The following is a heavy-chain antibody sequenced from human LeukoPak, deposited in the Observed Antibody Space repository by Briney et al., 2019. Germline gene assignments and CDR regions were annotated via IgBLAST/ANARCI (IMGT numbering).Heavy chain of an antibody. CDR2: IVVGSGNT. J-gene: IGHJ6*02. D-gene: IGHD3-10*01. Sequence: SVTVSCKASGFTFTSSAMQWVRQARGQRLEWIGWIVVGSGNTNYAQKFQERVTITRDMSTSTAYMELSSLRSEDTAVYYCAATLLAGYYYGSGTYYGLDVWGQGTTVTVSS. V-gene: IGHV1-58*02. CDR3: AATLLAGYYYGSGTYYGLDV. CDR1: GFTFTSSA.